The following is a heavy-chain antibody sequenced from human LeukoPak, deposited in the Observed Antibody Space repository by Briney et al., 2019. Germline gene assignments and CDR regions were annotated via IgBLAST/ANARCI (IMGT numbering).Heavy chain of an antibody. V-gene: IGHV1-69*02. D-gene: IGHD4-23*01. CDR2: IIPILGIA. J-gene: IGHJ4*02. CDR1: GGTFSSYT. Sequence: SVKVSCKASGGTFSSYTISWVRQAPGQGLEWMGRIIPILGIANYAQKFQGRVTITADKSTSTAYMELSSLRSEDTAVYYCARTTVVTQGYFDYWGQGTLVTVSS. CDR3: ARTTVVTQGYFDY.